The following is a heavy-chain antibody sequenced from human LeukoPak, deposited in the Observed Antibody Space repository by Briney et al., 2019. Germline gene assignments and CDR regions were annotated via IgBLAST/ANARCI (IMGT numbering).Heavy chain of an antibody. V-gene: IGHV4-30-4*01. CDR3: ARPYYYDSRIDP. J-gene: IGHJ5*02. CDR2: MYYSGST. D-gene: IGHD3-22*01. CDR1: GGSISSGDYY. Sequence: SQTPSLTCTVSGGSISSGDYYWSWIRQPPGKGLEWIGYMYYSGSTYYNPSLKSRATKSVDTSKNQFSLKLTSVTAADTAVYYCARPYYYDSRIDPWGQGTLVTVSS.